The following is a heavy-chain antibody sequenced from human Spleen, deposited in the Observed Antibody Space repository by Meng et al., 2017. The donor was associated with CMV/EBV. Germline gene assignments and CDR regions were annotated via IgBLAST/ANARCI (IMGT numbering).Heavy chain of an antibody. Sequence: ASVKVSCKASGYSFINNGISWVRQAPGQGLEWMGWISVYHNKANYAQEFQGRVTLTTDTSTSTAYMELRSLTSDDTAVYYCARRGYCSSGRCIESALDIWGQGTMVTVSS. CDR2: ISVYHNKA. D-gene: IGHD2-2*01. CDR3: ARRGYCSSGRCIESALDI. CDR1: GYSFINNG. J-gene: IGHJ3*02. V-gene: IGHV1-18*01.